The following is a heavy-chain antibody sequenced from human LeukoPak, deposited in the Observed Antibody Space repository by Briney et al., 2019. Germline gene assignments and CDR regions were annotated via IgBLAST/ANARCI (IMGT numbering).Heavy chain of an antibody. J-gene: IGHJ4*02. CDR2: ISSSGSTI. D-gene: IGHD6-19*01. Sequence: GGSLRLSCAASGFTFSSYEMNWVRQAPGKGLEWVSYISSSGSTIYYADSVKGRFTIPRDNAKNSLYLQMNSLRAEDTAVYYCARSRTGYTPVAYFDYWGQGTLVTVSS. CDR1: GFTFSSYE. V-gene: IGHV3-48*03. CDR3: ARSRTGYTPVAYFDY.